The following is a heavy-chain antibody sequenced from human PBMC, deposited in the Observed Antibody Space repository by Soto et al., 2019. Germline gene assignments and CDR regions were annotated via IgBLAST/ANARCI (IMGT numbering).Heavy chain of an antibody. V-gene: IGHV4-59*08. CDR1: GGSISSYY. J-gene: IGHJ3*02. Sequence: QVQLQESGPGLMKPSETLSLTCTVSGGSISSYYWSWIRQPPGKGLEWVGYIYYSGNTNYNPSLKRRXXIXLXXSKNQFSLKLSSVTAADTAVYYCARQVGGVDAFDIWGQGTLVTVSS. CDR2: IYYSGNT. D-gene: IGHD2-2*01. CDR3: ARQVGGVDAFDI.